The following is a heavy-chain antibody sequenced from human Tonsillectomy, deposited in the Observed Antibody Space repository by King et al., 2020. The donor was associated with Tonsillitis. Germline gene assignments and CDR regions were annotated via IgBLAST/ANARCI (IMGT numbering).Heavy chain of an antibody. V-gene: IGHV5-51*01. D-gene: IGHD1-20*01. CDR2: IYPGDSDT. Sequence: QLVQSGAEVKKAGESLKISCKGSGYSFTSNWIAWVRQMPGKGLAWMGIIYPGDSDTRYGPSFQGQVTISVDKSISTAYLQWSSLKASDTAMYYCARQITGTFDAFDIWGQGTRVTVSS. J-gene: IGHJ3*02. CDR1: GYSFTSNW. CDR3: ARQITGTFDAFDI.